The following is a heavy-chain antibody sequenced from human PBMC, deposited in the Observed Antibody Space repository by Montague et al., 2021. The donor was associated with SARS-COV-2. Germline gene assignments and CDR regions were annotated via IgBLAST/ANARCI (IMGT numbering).Heavy chain of an antibody. CDR2: IYSSGSA. J-gene: IGHJ4*02. D-gene: IGHD6-25*01. Sequence: SETLSLTWTVSGSSITSYYWSWIRQAPGKGLEWIAYIYSSGSASYNPSLRSRVTMSVDKSTNQFSLRLNSVTAVDTAVYYCARVFRGQRLAFDFWGQGALVIVSS. CDR3: ARVFRGQRLAFDF. V-gene: IGHV4-59*12. CDR1: GSSITSYY.